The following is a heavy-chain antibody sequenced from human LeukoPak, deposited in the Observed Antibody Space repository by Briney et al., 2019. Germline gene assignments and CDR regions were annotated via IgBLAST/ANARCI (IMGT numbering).Heavy chain of an antibody. D-gene: IGHD2-2*01. J-gene: IGHJ4*02. CDR2: ISSSSSYI. CDR1: GFTFSSYS. CDR3: ARRGDCSSTSCQGPFDY. V-gene: IGHV3-21*01. Sequence: GGSLRLSCAASGFTFSSYSMNWVRQAPGKGLEWVSSISSSSSYIYYADSVKGRFTISRDNAKNSLYLQMNSLRAEDTAVYYCARRGDCSSTSCQGPFDYWGQGTLVTVSS.